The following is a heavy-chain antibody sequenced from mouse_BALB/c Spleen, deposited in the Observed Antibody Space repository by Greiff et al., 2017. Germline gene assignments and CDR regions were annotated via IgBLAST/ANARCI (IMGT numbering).Heavy chain of an antibody. J-gene: IGHJ3*01. CDR2: ILPGSGST. CDR3: ARMNRYGEKFAY. Sequence: VQLQQSGAELMKPGASVKISCKATGYTFSSYWIAWVKQRPGHGLEWIGEILPGSGSTNYNEKFKGKATFTADTSSNTAYMQLSSLTSEDSAVDYCARMNRYGEKFAYWGQGTLVTVSA. D-gene: IGHD2-14*01. V-gene: IGHV1-9*01. CDR1: GYTFSSYW.